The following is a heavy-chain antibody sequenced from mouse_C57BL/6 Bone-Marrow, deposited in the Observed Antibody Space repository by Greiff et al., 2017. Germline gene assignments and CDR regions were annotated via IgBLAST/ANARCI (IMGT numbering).Heavy chain of an antibody. CDR1: GFSLTSYG. Sequence: VKLVESGPGLVQPSQSLSITCTVSGFSLTSYGVHWVRQSPGKGLEWLGVIWRGGSTDYNAAFMSRLSITKDNSKSQVFFKMNSLQADDTAIYYCAKRYYDYEGAMDYWGQGTSVTVSS. J-gene: IGHJ4*01. D-gene: IGHD2-4*01. CDR2: IWRGGST. V-gene: IGHV2-5*01. CDR3: AKRYYDYEGAMDY.